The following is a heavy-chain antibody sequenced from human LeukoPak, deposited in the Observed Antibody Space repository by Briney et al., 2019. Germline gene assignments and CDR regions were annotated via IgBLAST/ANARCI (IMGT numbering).Heavy chain of an antibody. CDR1: GGSFSGYY. CDR3: ARVRLYGGYCSGGSCYRRYYFDY. Sequence: PSETLSLTCAVYGGSFSGYYWSWIRQPPGKGLEWIGEINHSGSTDYNPSLKSRVTISVDTSKNQFSLKLSSVTAADTAVYYCARVRLYGGYCSGGSCYRRYYFDYWGQGTLVTVSS. D-gene: IGHD2-15*01. V-gene: IGHV4-34*01. J-gene: IGHJ4*02. CDR2: INHSGST.